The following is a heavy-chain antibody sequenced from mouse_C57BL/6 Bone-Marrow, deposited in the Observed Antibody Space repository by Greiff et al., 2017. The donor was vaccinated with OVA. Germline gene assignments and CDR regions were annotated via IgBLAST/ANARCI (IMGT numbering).Heavy chain of an antibody. CDR3: AKTFYAMDY. CDR1: GYTFTSHW. V-gene: IGHV1-55*01. Sequence: VQLQQPGAELVKPGASVKMSCKASGYTFTSHWITWVKQRPGQGLEWIGDIYPGSGSTNYNEKFKSTATLTVDTSSSTAYMQLSSLTAEDSAVYYCAKTFYAMDYWGQGTSVTVSS. J-gene: IGHJ4*01. CDR2: IYPGSGST.